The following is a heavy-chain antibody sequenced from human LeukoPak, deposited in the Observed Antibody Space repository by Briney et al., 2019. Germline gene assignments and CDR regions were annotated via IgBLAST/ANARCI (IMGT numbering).Heavy chain of an antibody. J-gene: IGHJ5*02. CDR2: IYHSGST. CDR1: GYSISSGYY. V-gene: IGHV4-38-2*01. CDR3: AIHSYGLVRFEL. Sequence: SETLSLTCAVSGYSISSGYYWGWSRQPPGNGLEWIGSIYHSGSTYYNPSLKSRVTISVDTSKNQFSLKLSAVSPVVTAEYYCAIHSYGLVRFELWAQGTVLSVSS. D-gene: IGHD5-18*01.